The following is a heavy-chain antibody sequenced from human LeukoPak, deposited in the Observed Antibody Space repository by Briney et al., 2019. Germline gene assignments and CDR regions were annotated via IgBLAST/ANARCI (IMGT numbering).Heavy chain of an antibody. CDR2: INPRGGST. Sequence: GASVKVSCKASGGTFSSYAISWVRQAPGQGLEWMGIINPRGGSTSYTQKFQGRVTMTRDTSTSTVYMELSSLRSEDTAVYYCARVKSYYYDTSDKDAIDIWGQGTMVTVSS. D-gene: IGHD3-22*01. CDR1: GGTFSSYA. V-gene: IGHV1-46*01. CDR3: ARVKSYYYDTSDKDAIDI. J-gene: IGHJ3*02.